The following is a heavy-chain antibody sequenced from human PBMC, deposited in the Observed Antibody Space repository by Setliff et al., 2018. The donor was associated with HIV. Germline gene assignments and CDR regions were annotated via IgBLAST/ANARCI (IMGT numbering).Heavy chain of an antibody. Sequence: QTLSLTCITSGFTFGDYVMSWFRQAPGKGLEWVGFIRSRPFGGTTEYAASVKGRFTISRDDSKSIAYLQMNSLKSADAAVYYCTRGMRPMVKRVPFDYWGQGTLVTVSS. V-gene: IGHV3-49*03. J-gene: IGHJ4*02. CDR1: GFTFGDYV. CDR3: TRGMRPMVKRVPFDY. CDR2: IRSRPFGGTT. D-gene: IGHD2-15*01.